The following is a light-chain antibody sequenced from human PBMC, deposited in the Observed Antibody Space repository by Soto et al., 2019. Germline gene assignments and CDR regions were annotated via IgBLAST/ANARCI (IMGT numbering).Light chain of an antibody. V-gene: IGKV1-5*01. CDR2: DAS. CDR1: RSISSW. Sequence: DLEMTQSPSTLSASLGDRVTITCRASRSISSWLAWYQQKPGKAPKLLIYDASSLESGVQSRFSGSGSGTEFTLTIRSLQPDDFATYYCKQYNSYWTCGQGTKVDIK. CDR3: KQYNSYWT. J-gene: IGKJ1*01.